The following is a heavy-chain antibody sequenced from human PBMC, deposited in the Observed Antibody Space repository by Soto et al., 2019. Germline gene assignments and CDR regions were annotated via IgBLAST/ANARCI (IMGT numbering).Heavy chain of an antibody. D-gene: IGHD7-27*01. Sequence: QGQLVQSGPEVKKSGASVKVSCKASGYAFSRYGISWVRQAPGQGLEWMGWISGYNGDTKYAQKVQGRVTMTIDTSTYTAYMELRSLTSDDTAIYYWAKNGEPPYYYYGMDVWGQGTTVTVSS. CDR1: GYAFSRYG. J-gene: IGHJ6*02. CDR2: ISGYNGDT. CDR3: AKNGEPPYYYYGMDV. V-gene: IGHV1-18*01.